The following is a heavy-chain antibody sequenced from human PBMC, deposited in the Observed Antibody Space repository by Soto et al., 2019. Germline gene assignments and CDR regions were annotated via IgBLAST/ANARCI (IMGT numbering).Heavy chain of an antibody. J-gene: IGHJ2*01. Sequence: EVQLVESGGGLVQPGGSLRLSCAASGFTFSSNWMHWVRQAPGKERVWVSRINSDGSSTSYAGSVKGRFTISRDNAKNTLYLQIKSLRAEDTAVYYCATTASSGRDWYFDLWGRGTLVTVSS. CDR3: ATTASSGRDWYFDL. CDR1: GFTFSSNW. V-gene: IGHV3-74*01. CDR2: INSDGSST. D-gene: IGHD6-19*01.